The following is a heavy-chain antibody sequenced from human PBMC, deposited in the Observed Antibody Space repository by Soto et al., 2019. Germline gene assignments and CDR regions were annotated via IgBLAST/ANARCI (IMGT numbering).Heavy chain of an antibody. CDR2: IYHSGTT. Sequence: SETPSLTSTVSGYSISSGYHWAWIRQSPGKGLEWIGSIYHSGTTYHKSSLKSRLTLSINTAKNQFSLKLTSVTATDTAVYYCARSGYGHHGYFYYCATGTSVIGSS. CDR1: GYSISSGYH. CDR3: ARSGYGHHGYFYY. J-gene: IGHJ4*02. D-gene: IGHD6-13*01. V-gene: IGHV4-38-2*02.